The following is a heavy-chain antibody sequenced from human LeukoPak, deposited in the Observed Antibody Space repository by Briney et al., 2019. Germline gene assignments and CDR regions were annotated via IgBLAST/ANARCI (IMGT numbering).Heavy chain of an antibody. V-gene: IGHV4-59*08. D-gene: IGHD3-22*01. Sequence: PSETLSLTCTVSGGSISTYYWNWIRQPPGKGLEWIGYIYYSGSTNYNPSLKSRVTISLDTSKNQFSLKLSSVTAADTAVYYCARRDSSAYYLYAFDMWGQGTMVTVSS. CDR2: IYYSGST. CDR1: GGSISTYY. CDR3: ARRDSSAYYLYAFDM. J-gene: IGHJ3*02.